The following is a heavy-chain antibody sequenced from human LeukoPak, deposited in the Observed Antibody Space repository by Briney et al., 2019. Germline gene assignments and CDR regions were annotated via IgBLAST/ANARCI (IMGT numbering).Heavy chain of an antibody. D-gene: IGHD3-22*01. J-gene: IGHJ4*02. Sequence: GASVKVSCKASGGTFSSYAISWVRQAPGQGLEWMGGIIPIFGTANYAQKFQGRVTITGDESTSTAYMELSSLRSEDTAVYYCARDLERHRPSYYDSNGLDLWGQGTLVTDSS. V-gene: IGHV1-69*13. CDR1: GGTFSSYA. CDR3: ARDLERHRPSYYDSNGLDL. CDR2: IIPIFGTA.